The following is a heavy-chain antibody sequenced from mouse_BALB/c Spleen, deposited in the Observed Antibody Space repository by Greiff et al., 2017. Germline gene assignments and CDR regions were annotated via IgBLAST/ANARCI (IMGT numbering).Heavy chain of an antibody. V-gene: IGHV1-87*01. CDR1: GYTFTSYW. CDR3: ARSGALAY. CDR2: IYPGDGDT. J-gene: IGHJ3*01. Sequence: VQLQQSGAELARPGASVKLSCKASGYTFTSYWMQWVKQRPGQGLEWIGAIYPGDGDTRYTQKFKGKATLTADKSSSTAYMQLSSLASEDSAVYYCARSGALAYWGQGTLVTVSA.